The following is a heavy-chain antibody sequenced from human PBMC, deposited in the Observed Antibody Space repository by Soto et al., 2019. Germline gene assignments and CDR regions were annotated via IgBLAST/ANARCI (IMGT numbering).Heavy chain of an antibody. D-gene: IGHD2-8*01. V-gene: IGHV3-23*01. CDR3: AKSTMVYVLHLEY. CDR2: ISDRGGST. CDR1: GVSFSSYA. Sequence: EVQLLESGGGLVQPGGSLRLSFAASGVSFSSYAMSWVRQAPGKGMEWVSGISDRGGSTSYSDSVKGRFTISRDNFKNTLYLQMTGLRAEASAVYYCAKSTMVYVLHLEYWGQGPVVTVSS. J-gene: IGHJ4*02.